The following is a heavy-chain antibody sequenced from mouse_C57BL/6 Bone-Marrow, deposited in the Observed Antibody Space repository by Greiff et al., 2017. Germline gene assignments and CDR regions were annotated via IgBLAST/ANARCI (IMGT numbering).Heavy chain of an antibody. CDR2: ISSVGDYI. J-gene: IGHJ2*01. Sequence: EVQLVESGEGLVKPGGSLKLSCAASGFTFSSYALSWVRQTPEKRLEWVAYISSVGDYIYYATTVKGRFTISRDNARNALYLQMSDLNSEDTAIYYCTRAYYLGNCDYWGQGTTLTVSS. D-gene: IGHD5-5*01. CDR3: TRAYYLGNCDY. CDR1: GFTFSSYA. V-gene: IGHV5-9-1*02.